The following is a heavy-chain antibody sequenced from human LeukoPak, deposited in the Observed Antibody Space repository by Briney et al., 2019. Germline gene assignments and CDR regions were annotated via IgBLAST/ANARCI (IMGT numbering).Heavy chain of an antibody. Sequence: VASVKVSCKASGYTLTSYGISWVRQAPGQGLEWMGGIIPIFGTANYAQKFQGRVTITADESTSTAYMELSSLRSEDTAVYYCASGGGYSGYDWFDYWGQGTLVTVSS. CDR3: ASGGGYSGYDWFDY. D-gene: IGHD5-12*01. V-gene: IGHV1-69*13. J-gene: IGHJ4*02. CDR1: GYTLTSYG. CDR2: IIPIFGTA.